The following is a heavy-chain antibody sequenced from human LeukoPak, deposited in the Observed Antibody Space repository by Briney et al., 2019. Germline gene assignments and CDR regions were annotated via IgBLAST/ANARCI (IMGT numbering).Heavy chain of an antibody. D-gene: IGHD2-21*02. V-gene: IGHV3-23*01. CDR3: AKEPPYCGGDCYFLLDY. CDR2: IRGGGGA. Sequence: SLRLSCAASGFTFSSYSISWVRQAPGHSPEWVSGIRGGGGASYADSVKGRFTISRDNSKNTLYLQVNSLRAEDTGVYYCAKEPPYCGGDCYFLLDYWGQGTLVIVSS. J-gene: IGHJ4*02. CDR1: GFTFSSYS.